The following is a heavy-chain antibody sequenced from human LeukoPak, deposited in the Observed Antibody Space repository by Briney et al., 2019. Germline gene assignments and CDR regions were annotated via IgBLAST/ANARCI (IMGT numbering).Heavy chain of an antibody. D-gene: IGHD2-2*01. CDR1: GFTFSSYA. CDR2: ISYDGSNK. V-gene: IGHV3-30-3*01. CDR3: ARDSAQLLLSPFDY. Sequence: GGSLRLSCAASGFTFSSYAMHWVRQAPGKGLEWVAVISYDGSNKYYADSVKGRFTISRDNSKNTLYLQMNSLRAEDTAVYYCARDSAQLLLSPFDYWGQGTLVTVSS. J-gene: IGHJ4*02.